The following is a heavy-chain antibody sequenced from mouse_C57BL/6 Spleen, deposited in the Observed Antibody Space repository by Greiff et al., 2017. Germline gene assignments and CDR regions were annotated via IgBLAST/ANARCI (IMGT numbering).Heavy chain of an antibody. V-gene: IGHV1-74*01. CDR1: GYTFTSYW. CDR3: AMGGSSYGWYFDV. J-gene: IGHJ1*03. CDR2: IHPSDSDT. Sequence: QVQLQQPGAELVKPGASVKVSCKASGYTFTSYWMHWVKQRPGQGLEWIGRIHPSDSDTNYNQKFKGKATLTVDKSSSTAYMQLSSLTSADSAVYYCAMGGSSYGWYFDVWGTGTTVTVSS. D-gene: IGHD1-1*01.